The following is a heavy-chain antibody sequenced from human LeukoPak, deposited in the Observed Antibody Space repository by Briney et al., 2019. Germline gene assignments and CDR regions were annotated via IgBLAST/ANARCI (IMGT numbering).Heavy chain of an antibody. D-gene: IGHD6-19*01. CDR1: GVSISSYY. CDR3: ARRSPVALDY. V-gene: IGHV4-59*08. Sequence: SETLSLTCTVSGVSISSYYWSWIRQPPGKGLEWIGYIYYSGSTNYNPSLKSRVTISVDTSKNQFSLKLSSVTAADTAVYYCARRSPVALDYWGQGTLVTVSS. CDR2: IYYSGST. J-gene: IGHJ4*02.